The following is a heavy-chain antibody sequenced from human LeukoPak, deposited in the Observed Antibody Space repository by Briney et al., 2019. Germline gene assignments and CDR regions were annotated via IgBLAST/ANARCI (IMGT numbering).Heavy chain of an antibody. V-gene: IGHV4-34*01. D-gene: IGHD2-2*01. J-gene: IGHJ4*02. CDR3: ARGLCSSSTSCYTFDY. CDR2: INHSGST. Sequence: SETLSLTCAVYGGSFSGYYWSWIRQPPGKGLEWIGEINHSGSTNYNPSLKSRVTMSVDTSKNQFSLKLSSVTAVDTAVYYCARGLCSSSTSCYTFDYWGQGTLVTVSS. CDR1: GGSFSGYY.